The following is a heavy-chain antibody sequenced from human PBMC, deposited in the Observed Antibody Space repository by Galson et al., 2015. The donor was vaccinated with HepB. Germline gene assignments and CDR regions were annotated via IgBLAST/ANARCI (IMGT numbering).Heavy chain of an antibody. CDR1: GYSFTSYW. D-gene: IGHD1-26*01. J-gene: IGHJ3*02. V-gene: IGHV5-51*01. Sequence: QSGAEVKKPGESLKISCKGSGYSFTSYWIGWVRQMPGKGLEWMGIIYPGDSDTRYSPSFQGQVTISADKSISTAYLQWSSLKASDTAMYYCARGQPDVGATYVYAFDIWGQGTMVTVSS. CDR3: ARGQPDVGATYVYAFDI. CDR2: IYPGDSDT.